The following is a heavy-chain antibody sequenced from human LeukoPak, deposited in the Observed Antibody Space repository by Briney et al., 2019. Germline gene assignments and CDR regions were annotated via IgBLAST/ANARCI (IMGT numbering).Heavy chain of an antibody. Sequence: SETLSLTCTVSGGSISSSSYYWSWIRQPAGKGLEWIGRIYTSGSTNYNPSLKSRVTISVDTSKNQFSLKLSSVTAADTAVYFCARVGYCTGGSCYGVDYWGQGTLVTVSS. J-gene: IGHJ4*02. CDR2: IYTSGST. CDR3: ARVGYCTGGSCYGVDY. D-gene: IGHD2-15*01. V-gene: IGHV4-61*02. CDR1: GGSISSSSYY.